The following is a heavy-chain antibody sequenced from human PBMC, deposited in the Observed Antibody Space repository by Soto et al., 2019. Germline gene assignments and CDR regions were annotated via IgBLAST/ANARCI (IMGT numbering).Heavy chain of an antibody. Sequence: EVQLLESGGGLVQPGGSLRLSCAASGFTFSSYAMSWVRQAPGKGLEWVSAISGSGGSTYDADSVKGRFTISRDNSKNPLYLQMNSLRAEDTAVYYCAKDRTVTNVGWFDPWGQGTLVTVSS. CDR1: GFTFSSYA. CDR2: ISGSGGST. D-gene: IGHD4-17*01. CDR3: AKDRTVTNVGWFDP. J-gene: IGHJ5*02. V-gene: IGHV3-23*01.